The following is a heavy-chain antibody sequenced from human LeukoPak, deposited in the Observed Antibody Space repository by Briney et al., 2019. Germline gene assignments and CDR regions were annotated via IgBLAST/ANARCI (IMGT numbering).Heavy chain of an antibody. CDR1: GGSISGSY. V-gene: IGHV4-59*01. Sequence: PSETLSLTCTVSGGSISGSYWSWIRQPPGKGLEWIGYIYYSGSTNYNPSLKSRVTISVDTSKNQFSLKLSSVTAADTAVYYCARGLPGIAAAGTSCFDPWGQGTLVTVSS. D-gene: IGHD6-13*01. J-gene: IGHJ5*02. CDR2: IYYSGST. CDR3: ARGLPGIAAAGTSCFDP.